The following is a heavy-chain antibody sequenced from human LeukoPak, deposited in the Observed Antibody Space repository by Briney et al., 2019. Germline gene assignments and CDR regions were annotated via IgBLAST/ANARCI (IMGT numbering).Heavy chain of an antibody. J-gene: IGHJ3*02. CDR3: ARWWEQPYI. Sequence: SETLSLTCTVSGGTISSYYWSWIRQPPGKGLEWIGYIYYSGSTNYNPSLKSRVTISIDTSKTQFSLKLSSVTAADTAVYDCARWWEQPYIWGQGTMVTVSS. CDR2: IYYSGST. V-gene: IGHV4-59*08. D-gene: IGHD2-15*01. CDR1: GGTISSYY.